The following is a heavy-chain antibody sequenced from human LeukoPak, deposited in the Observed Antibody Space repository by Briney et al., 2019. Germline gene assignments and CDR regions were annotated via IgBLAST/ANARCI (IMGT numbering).Heavy chain of an antibody. CDR1: GASFSSGSNY. J-gene: IGHJ4*02. D-gene: IGHD2-15*01. Sequence: SETLSLTCSVSGASFSSGSNYWGWIRQPPGMGLEWVGCIYYSRSTYYSPSLKSRVTTSVDTTKNQFSLKHSFVTAADAAVYYCARPNIRYCSGGACSNVGYDYWGQGTLVTVSS. CDR2: IYYSRST. CDR3: ARPNIRYCSGGACSNVGYDY. V-gene: IGHV4-39*07.